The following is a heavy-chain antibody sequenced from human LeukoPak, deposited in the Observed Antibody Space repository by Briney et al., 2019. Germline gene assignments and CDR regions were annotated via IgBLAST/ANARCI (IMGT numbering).Heavy chain of an antibody. J-gene: IGHJ4*02. V-gene: IGHV3-30-3*01. CDR2: ISYDGSNK. D-gene: IGHD4-23*01. CDR1: GFTFSDYY. Sequence: GGSLRLSCAASGFTFSDYYINWIRQAPGKGLEWVAVISYDGSNKYYADSVKGRFTISRDNSKNTLYLQMNSLRAEDTAVYYCARARGGSFDYWGQGTLVTVSS. CDR3: ARARGGSFDY.